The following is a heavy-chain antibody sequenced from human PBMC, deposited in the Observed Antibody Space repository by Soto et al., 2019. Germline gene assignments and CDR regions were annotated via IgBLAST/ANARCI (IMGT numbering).Heavy chain of an antibody. CDR2: ISSGADTI. CDR3: ARHSSGWPPSFDS. D-gene: IGHD6-19*01. CDR1: GFTFSDYY. J-gene: IGHJ4*02. Sequence: GGSLRLSCAASGFTFSDYYMTWIRQAPGKGLEWVSYISSGADTIFYADSVNGRFTISRDNARNSLYLQMSSLRAEDTAVYYCARHSSGWPPSFDSWGQGAPVTVSS. V-gene: IGHV3-11*01.